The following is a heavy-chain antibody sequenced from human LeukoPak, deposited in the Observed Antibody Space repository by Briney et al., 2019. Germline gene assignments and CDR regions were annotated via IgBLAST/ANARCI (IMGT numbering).Heavy chain of an antibody. CDR2: IYYSGSA. Sequence: SETLSLTCTVSGGSISNYYWGWIRQPPGEGLEWIGSIYYSGSAYYNSSLQSRVTISVHMSNNQFALKLSSVTAADTAVYYCARATHSGSLAPFDFWGQGTLVTVSS. D-gene: IGHD1-26*01. V-gene: IGHV4-39*06. CDR1: GGSISNYY. CDR3: ARATHSGSLAPFDF. J-gene: IGHJ4*02.